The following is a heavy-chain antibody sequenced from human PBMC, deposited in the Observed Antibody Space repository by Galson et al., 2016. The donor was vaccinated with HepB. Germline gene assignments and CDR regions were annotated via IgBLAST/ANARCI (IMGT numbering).Heavy chain of an antibody. CDR3: ARLRFSSSWYKNY. D-gene: IGHD6-13*01. J-gene: IGHJ4*02. CDR2: ISSSSSTI. Sequence: SLRLSCAASGFTFSSYSMSWVRQAPGRGLEWVSYISSSSSTIYYADSVKGRFTISRDNAQNSLFLQLNSLRAEDTAVYYCARLRFSSSWYKNYWGQGTLVTVSS. V-gene: IGHV3-48*04. CDR1: GFTFSSYS.